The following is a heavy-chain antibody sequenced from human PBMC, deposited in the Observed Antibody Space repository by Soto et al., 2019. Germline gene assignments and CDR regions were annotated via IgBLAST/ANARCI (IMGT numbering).Heavy chain of an antibody. J-gene: IGHJ4*02. CDR1: GFTFSSYA. CDR2: ISYDGSNK. Sequence: GGSLRLSCAASGFTFSSYAMHWVRQAPGKGLEWVAVISYDGSNKYYADSVKGRFTISRDNSKNTLYLQMNSLRAEDTAVYYCARDAGVARAKRVSITMIVVGPFDYWGQGTLVTVS. V-gene: IGHV3-30-3*01. CDR3: ARDAGVARAKRVSITMIVVGPFDY. D-gene: IGHD3-22*01.